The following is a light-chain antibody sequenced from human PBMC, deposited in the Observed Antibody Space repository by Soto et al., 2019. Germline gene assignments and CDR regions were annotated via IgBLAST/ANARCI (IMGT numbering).Light chain of an antibody. Sequence: EIVLTQSPGTLSLSPGERATLSCRASQSVSNNYSAWYQQKPGQAPRLLIYGASSRATGIADRFSGSGSGIDFTLTISRLEPEDFAVYYCQYYYESSPFGRGTKVDIK. J-gene: IGKJ4*01. V-gene: IGKV3-20*01. CDR3: QYYYESSP. CDR1: QSVSNNY. CDR2: GAS.